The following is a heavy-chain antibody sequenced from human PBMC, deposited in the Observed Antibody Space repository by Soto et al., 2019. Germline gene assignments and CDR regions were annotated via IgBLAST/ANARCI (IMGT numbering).Heavy chain of an antibody. Sequence: GGSLRLSCAASGFTFSSYGMHWVRQAPGKGLEWVAVISYDGSNKYYADSVKGRFTISRDNSKNTLYLQMNSLRAEDTAVYYCAKDLGGGDSSVWSQGTLLTVSS. CDR1: GFTFSSYG. V-gene: IGHV3-30*18. CDR2: ISYDGSNK. D-gene: IGHD2-21*02. J-gene: IGHJ4*02. CDR3: AKDLGGGDSSV.